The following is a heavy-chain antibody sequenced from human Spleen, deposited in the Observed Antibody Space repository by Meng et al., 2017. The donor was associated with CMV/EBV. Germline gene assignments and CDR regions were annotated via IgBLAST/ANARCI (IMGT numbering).Heavy chain of an antibody. J-gene: IGHJ5*02. CDR1: GGSFSSFG. Sequence: SVKVSCKASGGSFSSFGVNWVRQAPGQGLEWMGRIIPILDTANYAQEFQGRITITADKSTGTAYMELRSLRSEDTGVYYCARDTRETVVVDWFDPWGQGTLVTVSS. CDR3: ARDTRETVVVDWFDP. V-gene: IGHV1-69*04. D-gene: IGHD2-15*01. CDR2: IIPILDTA.